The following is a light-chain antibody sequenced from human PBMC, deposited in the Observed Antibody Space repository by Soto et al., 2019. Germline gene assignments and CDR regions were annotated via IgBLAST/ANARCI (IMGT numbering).Light chain of an antibody. V-gene: IGKV3-11*01. CDR1: QSISSY. CDR2: DAS. Sequence: LTQSPATLSLSPGERATLSCRASQSISSYLAWYQQKPGQAPRLLIYDASNRATGIPARFSGSGSGTDFTLTISSLEPEDFALYYCQQRSNWPPLTFGGGTKVEIK. CDR3: QQRSNWPPLT. J-gene: IGKJ4*01.